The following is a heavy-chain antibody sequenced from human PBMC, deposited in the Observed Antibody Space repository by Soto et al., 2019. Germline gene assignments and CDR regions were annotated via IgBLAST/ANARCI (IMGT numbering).Heavy chain of an antibody. CDR3: AREGLSRTTVVTPNWYFDL. V-gene: IGHV3-33*01. Sequence: QVQLVESGGGVVQPGRSLRLSCAASGFTFSSYGMHWVRQAPGKGLEWVAVIWYDGSNKYYADSVKGRFTISRDNSKNTRYLQMNSLRAEDTAVYYCAREGLSRTTVVTPNWYFDLWGRGTLVTVSS. CDR2: IWYDGSNK. CDR1: GFTFSSYG. J-gene: IGHJ2*01. D-gene: IGHD4-17*01.